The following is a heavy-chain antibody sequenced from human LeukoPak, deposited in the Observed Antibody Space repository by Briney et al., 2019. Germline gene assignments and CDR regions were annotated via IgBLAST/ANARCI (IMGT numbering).Heavy chain of an antibody. D-gene: IGHD6-13*01. J-gene: IGHJ4*02. CDR2: ISAYNGNT. Sequence: ASVKVSCKASGYTFTSYGISWVRQAPGQGLEWMGWISAYNGNTNYAQKLQGRVTMTTDTSTSTAYMELRSLRSDDTAVYYCARDRRRIAAAGTAVDYWGQGTLVTVSS. V-gene: IGHV1-18*01. CDR1: GYTFTSYG. CDR3: ARDRRRIAAAGTAVDY.